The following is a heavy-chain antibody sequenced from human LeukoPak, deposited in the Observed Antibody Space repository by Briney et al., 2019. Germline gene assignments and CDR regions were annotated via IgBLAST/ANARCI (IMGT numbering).Heavy chain of an antibody. CDR2: VSYDGSIK. CDR1: GFTFSTYA. V-gene: IGHV3-30*18. CDR3: AKGGEMATIEESDY. Sequence: GRSLRLACAASGFTFSTYAMHWVRQAPGRGLEWVTVVSYDGSIKYYADSVKGRFTISRDNSKNTVYLQMHSLKDEDTAVYYCAKGGEMATIEESDYWGQGTLVTVSS. J-gene: IGHJ4*02. D-gene: IGHD5-24*01.